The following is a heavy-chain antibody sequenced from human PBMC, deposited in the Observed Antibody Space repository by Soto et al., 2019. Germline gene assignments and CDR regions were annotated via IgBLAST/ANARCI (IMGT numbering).Heavy chain of an antibody. CDR2: ISAYNGNT. D-gene: IGHD3-22*01. CDR3: ARSPYYYDSSGYASFDY. Sequence: QVQLVQSGAEVKKPGASVKVSCKASGYTFTSYGISWVRQAPGQGLEWMGWISAYNGNTNYAQKLQGRVTMTTDTSTSTAYMELRSLRSDDTAVYYCARSPYYYDSSGYASFDYWGQGTLVTVSS. J-gene: IGHJ4*02. CDR1: GYTFTSYG. V-gene: IGHV1-18*01.